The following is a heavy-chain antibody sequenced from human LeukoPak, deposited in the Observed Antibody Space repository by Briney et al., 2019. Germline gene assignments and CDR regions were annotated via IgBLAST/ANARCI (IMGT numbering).Heavy chain of an antibody. D-gene: IGHD3-3*02. CDR2: ISWDGGST. J-gene: IGHJ4*02. V-gene: IGHV3-43D*03. Sequence: GGSLRLSCAASGFTFDDYAMHWVRQAPGKGLEWVSLISWDGGSTYYADSVKGRFTISRDNSKNSLYLQMNSLRAEDTAVYYCAKDLSLFDYWGQGTLVTVSS. CDR1: GFTFDDYA. CDR3: AKDLSLFDY.